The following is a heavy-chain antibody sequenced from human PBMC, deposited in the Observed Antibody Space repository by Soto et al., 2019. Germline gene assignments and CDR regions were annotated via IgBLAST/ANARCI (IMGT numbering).Heavy chain of an antibody. V-gene: IGHV4-59*01. D-gene: IGHD3-22*01. Sequence: SETLSLTCTVSGGSISSYYWSWIRQPPGKGLEWIGYIYYSGSTNYNPSLKSRVTISVDTSKNQFSLKLSSVTAADTAVYYCARSYGYYYDSSVYFDYWGQGTLVTVSS. J-gene: IGHJ4*02. CDR1: GGSISSYY. CDR3: ARSYGYYYDSSVYFDY. CDR2: IYYSGST.